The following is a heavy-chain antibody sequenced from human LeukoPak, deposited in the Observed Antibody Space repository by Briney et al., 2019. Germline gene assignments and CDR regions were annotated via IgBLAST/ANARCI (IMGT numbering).Heavy chain of an antibody. CDR1: GFTFSSYI. V-gene: IGHV3-21*01. J-gene: IGHJ4*02. CDR3: ASDEGNYFDY. CDR2: ISRNSTYM. Sequence: GSLRLSCAASGFTFSSYIMNWVRQAPGKGLEWVASISRNSTYMHYADSVKGRFTISRDNARNSLFLQMNSLRAEDTAIYYCASDEGNYFDYWGQGTLVTVSS.